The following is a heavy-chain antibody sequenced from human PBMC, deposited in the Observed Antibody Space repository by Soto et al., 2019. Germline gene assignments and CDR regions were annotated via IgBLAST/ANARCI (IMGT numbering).Heavy chain of an antibody. CDR2: INHSGNT. Sequence: PSETLSLTCAVYGGSISGYYWSWIRQSPGKGLEWIGEINHSGNTNQNPSLKSRVTISVDTSKNQFSLKLRSLTSADTAVYYCARGASMKITLQTDARDNIPFDFWGRGTLVTVSS. D-gene: IGHD1-1*01. J-gene: IGHJ4*02. CDR1: GGSISGYY. CDR3: ARGASMKITLQTDARDNIPFDF. V-gene: IGHV4-34*01.